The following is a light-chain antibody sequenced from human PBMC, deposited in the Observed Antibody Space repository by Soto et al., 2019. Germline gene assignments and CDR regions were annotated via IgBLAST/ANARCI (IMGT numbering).Light chain of an antibody. V-gene: IGKV1-9*01. CDR2: AAS. J-gene: IGKJ1*01. CDR1: QGVSAY. Sequence: DIQMTQSPSSLSASVGDRVTITCRASQGVSAYLLWYQQRQGRAPKLLIYAASTLQSGVPSRFSGSGSGTDFTLTISCLQSEDFATYYCQQYYSYPRTFGQGTKVEIK. CDR3: QQYYSYPRT.